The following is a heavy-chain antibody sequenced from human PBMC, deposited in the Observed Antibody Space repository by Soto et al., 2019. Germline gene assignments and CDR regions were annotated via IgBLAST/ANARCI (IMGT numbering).Heavy chain of an antibody. CDR2: IYHSGST. D-gene: IGHD3-9*01. CDR3: ARIRAQKYYDILTGYYPYYYYGMDV. Sequence: SETLSLTCAVSGGSISSSNWWSWVRQPPGKGLEWIGEIYHSGSTNYNPSLKSRVTISVDTSKNQFSLKLSSVTAADTAVYYCARIRAQKYYDILTGYYPYYYYGMDVWGQGTTVTVSS. J-gene: IGHJ6*02. CDR1: GGSISSSNW. V-gene: IGHV4-4*02.